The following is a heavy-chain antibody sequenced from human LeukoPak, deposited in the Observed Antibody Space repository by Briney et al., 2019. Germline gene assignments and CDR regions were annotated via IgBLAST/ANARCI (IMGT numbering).Heavy chain of an antibody. Sequence: PGGSLRLSCAASGFTFSSYWMHWVRQAPGKGLAWVSRINSDGSSTSYADSVKGRFTISIDNAKNTLYLQMNSLRAEDTAVYYCARVLYYYDSRHEWGQGTLVTVSS. D-gene: IGHD3-22*01. CDR1: GFTFSSYW. CDR3: ARVLYYYDSRHE. CDR2: INSDGSST. V-gene: IGHV3-74*01. J-gene: IGHJ4*02.